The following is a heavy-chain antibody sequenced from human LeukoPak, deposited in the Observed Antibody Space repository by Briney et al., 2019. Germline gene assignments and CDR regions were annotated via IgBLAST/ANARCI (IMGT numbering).Heavy chain of an antibody. Sequence: GGSLRLSCEASEFIVSNYYMSWVRQAPGKGLEWVSVIYTAGTTNYADSVKGRFTVSSDDSKNMVYLQMNSLRAEDTAVYFCAREGYASGWFRLWGQGTLVSVSS. CDR1: EFIVSNYY. D-gene: IGHD6-19*01. J-gene: IGHJ4*02. CDR3: AREGYASGWFRL. V-gene: IGHV3-53*01. CDR2: IYTAGTT.